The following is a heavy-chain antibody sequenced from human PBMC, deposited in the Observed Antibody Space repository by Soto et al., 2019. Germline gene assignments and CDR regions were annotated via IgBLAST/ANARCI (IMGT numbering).Heavy chain of an antibody. CDR1: GFTFSDYY. Sequence: QVQLVESGGGLVKPGGSLRLSCAASGFTFSDYYMSWIRQAPGKGLEWVSYISSSGSTIYYADSVKGRFTISRDNAKNSLYLQMNSLRAEDTAVYYCARGAAAPEGVPALIYYYYYMDVWGKGTTVTVSS. J-gene: IGHJ6*03. V-gene: IGHV3-11*01. D-gene: IGHD2-2*01. CDR3: ARGAAAPEGVPALIYYYYYMDV. CDR2: ISSSGSTI.